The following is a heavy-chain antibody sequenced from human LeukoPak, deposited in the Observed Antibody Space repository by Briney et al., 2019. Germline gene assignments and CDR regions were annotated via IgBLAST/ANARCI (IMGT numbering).Heavy chain of an antibody. D-gene: IGHD6-19*01. CDR1: GFTFTSSA. J-gene: IGHJ4*02. CDR2: IVVGSGNT. Sequence: GTPVKVSCKASGFTFTSSAMQWVRQARGQRLEWIGWIVVGSGNTNYAQKFQERVTITRDMSTSTAYMELSSLRSEDTAVYYCAAAYSSGWYGTLDYWGQGTLVTVSS. CDR3: AAAYSSGWYGTLDY. V-gene: IGHV1-58*02.